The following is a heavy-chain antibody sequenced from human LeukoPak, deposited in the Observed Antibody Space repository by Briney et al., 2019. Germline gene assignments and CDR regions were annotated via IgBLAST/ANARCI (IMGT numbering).Heavy chain of an antibody. V-gene: IGHV1-3*01. CDR1: GYTFTSYA. CDR2: INAGNGNT. CDR3: ARDWPRYCSGGSCYPTAFDY. D-gene: IGHD2-15*01. J-gene: IGHJ4*02. Sequence: ASVKVSCTASGYTFTSYAMHWVRPAPGQRLEWMGWINAGNGNTKYSQKFQGRVTITRDTSASTAYMELSSLRSEDTAVYYCARDWPRYCSGGSCYPTAFDYWGQGTLVTVSS.